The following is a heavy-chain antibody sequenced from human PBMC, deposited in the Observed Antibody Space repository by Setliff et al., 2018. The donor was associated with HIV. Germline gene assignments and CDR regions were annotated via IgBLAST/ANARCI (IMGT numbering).Heavy chain of an antibody. CDR1: GGSISSSSYY. V-gene: IGHV4-39*07. CDR2: IFYSGHT. J-gene: IGHJ4*02. Sequence: PSETLSLTCTVSGGSISSSSYYWGWIRQPPGKGLEWIGNIFYSGHTFYNPSLKSRVTISVDTSKNQFSLKLSSVTAADTAVYYCARGIAAAGRWGQGTLVTVPQ. CDR3: ARGIAAAGR. D-gene: IGHD6-13*01.